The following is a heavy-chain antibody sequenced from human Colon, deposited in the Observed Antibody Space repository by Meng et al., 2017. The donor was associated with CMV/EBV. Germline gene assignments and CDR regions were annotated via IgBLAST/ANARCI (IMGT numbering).Heavy chain of an antibody. J-gene: IGHJ4*02. CDR3: VRDLTGEEDY. D-gene: IGHD7-27*01. CDR1: GACRGRHS. CDR2: VDTSGRP. Sequence: LSLTCAVSGACRGRHSWVWIRQSPGKGLEWIGDVDTSGRPNYNPSLKSRVTISIDTSRNQFSLNLNSVTAADTAVYYCVRDLTGEEDYWGQGNLVTVSS. V-gene: IGHV4-34*01.